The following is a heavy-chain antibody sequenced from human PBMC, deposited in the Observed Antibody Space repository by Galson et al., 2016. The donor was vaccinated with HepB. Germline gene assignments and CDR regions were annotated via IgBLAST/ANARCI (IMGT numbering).Heavy chain of an antibody. J-gene: IGHJ6*02. CDR3: ARPPTLSRDYHYYGMDV. D-gene: IGHD3-16*01. CDR1: GYSFTSYD. V-gene: IGHV1-46*01. CDR2: INPSGGSA. Sequence: SVKVSCKASGYSFTSYDMHWVRQAPGQGLEWMGIINPSGGSASYAQKFQGRVTMTRDTSTRTVYMELSGLRSEDTAVYYCARPPTLSRDYHYYGMDVWGQGTTVTVSS.